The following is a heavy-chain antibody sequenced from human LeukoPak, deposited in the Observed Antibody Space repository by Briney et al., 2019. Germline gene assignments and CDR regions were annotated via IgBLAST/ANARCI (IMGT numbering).Heavy chain of an antibody. Sequence: SETLSLTCTVSGGSISSSSYYWGWIRQPPGKGLEWIGYISYSGSTTYNPSLKSRVSISIDTSKNQFSLKLTSVTAADTAVYYCARRYYYDSSGYYAGYDYWGQGTLVTVSS. CDR1: GGSISSSSYY. CDR2: ISYSGST. D-gene: IGHD3-22*01. V-gene: IGHV4-61*05. J-gene: IGHJ4*02. CDR3: ARRYYYDSSGYYAGYDY.